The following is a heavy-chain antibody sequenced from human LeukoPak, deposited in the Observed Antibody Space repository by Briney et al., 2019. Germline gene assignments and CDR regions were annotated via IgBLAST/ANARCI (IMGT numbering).Heavy chain of an antibody. J-gene: IGHJ6*04. CDR3: AELGITMIGGV. CDR1: GFTFSSYS. Sequence: GGSLRLSCAASGFTFSSYSMNWVRQAPGKGLEWVSSISSSSYIYYADSVKGRFTISRDNAKNSLYLQMNSQRAEDTAVYYCAELGITMIGGVWGKGTTVTISS. D-gene: IGHD3-10*02. V-gene: IGHV3-21*01. CDR2: ISSSSYI.